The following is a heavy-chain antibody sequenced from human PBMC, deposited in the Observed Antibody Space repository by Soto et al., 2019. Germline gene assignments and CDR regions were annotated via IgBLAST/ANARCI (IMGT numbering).Heavy chain of an antibody. J-gene: IGHJ6*03. CDR2: ISGTGGNI. Sequence: PGGSLRLSCAASGFIFSTYTMNWVRQAPGKGLEWVSSISGTGGNIYYADSVKGRFTISRDNSKNTLYLQMNSLRAEDTAVYYCAKGDVRMVRGVIMTHMDVWGKGTTVTVSS. D-gene: IGHD3-10*01. V-gene: IGHV3-23*01. CDR1: GFIFSTYT. CDR3: AKGDVRMVRGVIMTHMDV.